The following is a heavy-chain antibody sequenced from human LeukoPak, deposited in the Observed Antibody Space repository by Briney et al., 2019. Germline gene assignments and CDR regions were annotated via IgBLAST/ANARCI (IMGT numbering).Heavy chain of an antibody. CDR2: IYYSGST. CDR1: GGSISSSSYY. J-gene: IGHJ6*03. Sequence: PSETLSLTCTVSGGSISSSSYYWGWIRQPPGKGLEWIGSIYYSGSTYYNPSLKSRVTISVDTSKNQFSLKLSSVTAADTAVYYCAADLANYDRVRINYYYYYMDVWGKGTTVTVSS. V-gene: IGHV4-39*07. D-gene: IGHD3-22*01. CDR3: AADLANYDRVRINYYYYYMDV.